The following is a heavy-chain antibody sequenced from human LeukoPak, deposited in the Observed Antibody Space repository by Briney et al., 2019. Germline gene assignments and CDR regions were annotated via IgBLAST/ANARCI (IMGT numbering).Heavy chain of an antibody. CDR1: GFTFSNAW. D-gene: IGHD4-23*01. CDR2: IKSKTDGGTT. Sequence: PGGSLRLSCAASGFTFSNAWMSWVRQVPGKGLEWVGLIKSKTDGGTTDYAAPVKGRFTISRDDSKNTLYLQMNSLKTEDTAVYYCTTTPLRWTDCFDPWGQGTLVTVSS. V-gene: IGHV3-15*01. J-gene: IGHJ5*02. CDR3: TTTPLRWTDCFDP.